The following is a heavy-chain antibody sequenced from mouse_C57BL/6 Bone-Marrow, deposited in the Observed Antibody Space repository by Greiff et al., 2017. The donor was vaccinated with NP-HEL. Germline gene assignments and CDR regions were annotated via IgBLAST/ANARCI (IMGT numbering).Heavy chain of an antibody. CDR1: GFTFSDYG. J-gene: IGHJ4*01. CDR3: ARECLGYAMDY. V-gene: IGHV5-17*01. Sequence: EVHLVASGGGLVKPGGSLKLSCAASGFTFSDYGMHWVRQAPEKGLEWVAYISSGSSTIYYADTVKGRFTISRDNAKNTLFLQMTSLRSEDTAMDYCARECLGYAMDYWGQGTSVTVSS. CDR2: ISSGSSTI. D-gene: IGHD6-1*01.